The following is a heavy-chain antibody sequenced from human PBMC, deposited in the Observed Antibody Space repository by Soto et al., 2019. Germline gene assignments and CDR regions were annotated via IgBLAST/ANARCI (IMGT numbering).Heavy chain of an antibody. CDR3: VRSYTLMVAALGE. J-gene: IGHJ1*01. Sequence: QVQLQESGPGLVKPSETLSLTCNVSGGSVNSGSYYWNWIRQPPGKGLEWLGYVFYSGNSNYKPSVRSRVAISVDTSKNQFFLRLSSVTAADTAVYYCVRSYTLMVAALGEWGQGTLVTVSS. D-gene: IGHD3-16*01. CDR1: GGSVNSGSYY. CDR2: VFYSGNS. V-gene: IGHV4-61*01.